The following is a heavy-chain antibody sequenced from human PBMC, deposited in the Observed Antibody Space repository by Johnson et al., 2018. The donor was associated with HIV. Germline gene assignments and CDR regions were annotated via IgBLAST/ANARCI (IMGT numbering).Heavy chain of an antibody. D-gene: IGHD3-10*01. CDR3: AKALRIFGSGVKEAFDI. J-gene: IGHJ3*02. CDR1: GFTVSNNY. Sequence: VQLVESGGALVQPGGSLRLSCAASGFTVSNNYMSWVRQAPGKGLEWVSVIYSGGSTYYADSVKGRFTISRDNSKNTLYLQMNSLRAEDTAVYYCAKALRIFGSGVKEAFDIWGQGTMVTVSS. V-gene: IGHV3-66*01. CDR2: IYSGGST.